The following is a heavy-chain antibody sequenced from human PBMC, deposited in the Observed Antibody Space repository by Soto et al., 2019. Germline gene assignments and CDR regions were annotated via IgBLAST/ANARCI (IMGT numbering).Heavy chain of an antibody. J-gene: IGHJ4*02. CDR2: ISYGGIT. CDR1: GGSISSYY. D-gene: IGHD3-3*02. Sequence: SETLSLTCTVSGGSISSYYWSWIRQPPGKGLEWIGYISYGGITNYNPSLKSRVTISVDTSKNQFSLQLTSVTAADTAVYYCAGDISLDYWGQGTLVTVSS. V-gene: IGHV4-59*01. CDR3: AGDISLDY.